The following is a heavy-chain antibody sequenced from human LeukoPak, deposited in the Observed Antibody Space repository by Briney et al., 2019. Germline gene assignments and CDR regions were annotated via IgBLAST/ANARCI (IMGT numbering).Heavy chain of an antibody. D-gene: IGHD4-11*01. Sequence: GGSLRLSCAASGFTFSDYHMSWIRQAPGKGLEWVSYISSSSSYTNYADSVKGRFTISRDNAKNSLYLQMNSLRAEDTAVYHCARAPHYSNYGPYYYGMDVWGQGTTVTVSS. J-gene: IGHJ6*02. CDR2: ISSSSSYT. CDR3: ARAPHYSNYGPYYYGMDV. CDR1: GFTFSDYH. V-gene: IGHV3-11*06.